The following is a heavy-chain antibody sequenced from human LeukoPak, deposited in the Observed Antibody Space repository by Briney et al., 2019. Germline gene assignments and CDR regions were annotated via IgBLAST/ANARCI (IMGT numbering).Heavy chain of an antibody. CDR3: ARETSGHWIDP. CDR1: HGSVSSGSSY. Sequence: PSETLSLTCSFSHGSVSSGSSYWRWFRQPPGKGLEWIGYISYSGSTNYNPSLTSRLTISLDTSKNQFSLKLTSVTAADTAVYYCARETSGHWIDPWGQGTLVTVSS. J-gene: IGHJ5*02. V-gene: IGHV4-61*01. CDR2: ISYSGST. D-gene: IGHD1-14*01.